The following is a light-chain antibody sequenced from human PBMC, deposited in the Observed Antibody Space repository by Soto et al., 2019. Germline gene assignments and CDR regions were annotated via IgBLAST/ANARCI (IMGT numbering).Light chain of an antibody. J-gene: IGKJ4*01. CDR1: QSILYSSNRMNY. CDR2: WAS. V-gene: IGKV4-1*01. CDR3: QQYFAFPLT. Sequence: DIVMTQSPDSLAVSLGERATINCTSSQSILYSSNRMNYLAWYQQKPGQSPNLLMFWASTRESGVPDRFSGSGSGTDFSLTISTLQAEDVAVYYCQQYFAFPLTFGGGTRVDIK.